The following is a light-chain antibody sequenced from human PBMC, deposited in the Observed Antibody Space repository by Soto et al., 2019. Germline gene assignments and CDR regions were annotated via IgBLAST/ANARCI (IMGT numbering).Light chain of an antibody. V-gene: IGLV6-57*04. J-gene: IGLJ2*01. CDR3: GSYASASLI. CDR1: SGSIANNY. CDR2: ENN. Sequence: NFMLTQPHSVSESPGKTLSISCTRSSGSIANNYVQWYQQRPGSAPTTVIYENNQRLSGVPDRFSGSTDGSSNSASLTISGLQTEDEADYYCGSYASASLIFGGGTKLTVL.